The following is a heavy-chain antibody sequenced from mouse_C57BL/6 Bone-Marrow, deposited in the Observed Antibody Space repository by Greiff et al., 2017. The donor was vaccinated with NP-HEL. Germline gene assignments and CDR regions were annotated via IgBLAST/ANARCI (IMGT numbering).Heavy chain of an antibody. J-gene: IGHJ2*01. CDR1: GFTFSSYA. V-gene: IGHV5-4*01. CDR2: ISDGGSYN. CDR3: ARETLYYFDY. Sequence: EVQRVESGGGLVKPGGSLKLSCAASGFTFSSYAMSWVRQTPEKRLAWVATISDGGSYNYYPDNVKSRFTISRDNAKNYLYLQMIHLKSEDTAMYYCARETLYYFDYWGQGTTLTVSA.